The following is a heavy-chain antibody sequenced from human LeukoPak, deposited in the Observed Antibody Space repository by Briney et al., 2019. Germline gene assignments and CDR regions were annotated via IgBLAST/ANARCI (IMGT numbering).Heavy chain of an antibody. CDR1: GGSISSYY. D-gene: IGHD3-10*01. CDR3: ARARPITMVRGARFPYYYYMDV. Sequence: SETLSLTCTVSGGSISSYYWSWIRQPPGKGLEWIGYIYYSGSTNYNPSLKSRVTISVDTSKNQFSLKLSSVTAADTAVYYCARARPITMVRGARFPYYYYMDVWGKGTTVTVSS. V-gene: IGHV4-59*12. CDR2: IYYSGST. J-gene: IGHJ6*03.